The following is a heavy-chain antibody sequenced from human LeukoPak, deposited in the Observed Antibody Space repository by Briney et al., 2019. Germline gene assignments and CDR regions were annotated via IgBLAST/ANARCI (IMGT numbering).Heavy chain of an antibody. Sequence: PSETLSLTCTVSGGSISSYYGSWIRQPPGKGLEWSGYIYYSGSTNYNPSLKSRVTISVDTSKNQSSLKLSSVPAAHTAVYYCARITMVRGDTPYYYYGMDVWGQGTTVTVSS. CDR1: GGSISSYY. CDR3: ARITMVRGDTPYYYYGMDV. CDR2: IYYSGST. J-gene: IGHJ6*02. V-gene: IGHV4-59*08. D-gene: IGHD3-10*01.